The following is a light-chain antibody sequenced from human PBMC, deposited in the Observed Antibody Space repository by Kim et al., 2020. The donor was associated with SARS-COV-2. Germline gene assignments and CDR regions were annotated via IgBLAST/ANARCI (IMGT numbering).Light chain of an antibody. CDR2: RDN. CDR3: QVWDNTPYV. J-gene: IGLJ1*01. Sequence: SYELTQPLSVSVALGQTARITCGGSNIGTKNVHWYQQKPGQAPVLVIYRDNNRPSGIPERFSGSNSGNTATLTIIRAQAGDEADYYCQVWDNTPYVFGTGTKVTVL. V-gene: IGLV3-9*01. CDR1: NIGTKN.